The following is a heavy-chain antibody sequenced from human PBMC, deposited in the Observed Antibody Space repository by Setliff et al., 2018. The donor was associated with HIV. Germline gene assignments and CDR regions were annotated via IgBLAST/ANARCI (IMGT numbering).Heavy chain of an antibody. D-gene: IGHD5-18*01. Sequence: SETLSLTCAVSGGSFRDHYWIWVRQPPGKGLEWIGEISQSGSTNYNPSLKSRVTISVDKSKNQFSLKLRSVTAADTAVYYCAREIQFSATTYYYYYMDDWGRGTTVTVSS. CDR2: ISQSGST. V-gene: IGHV4-34*01. CDR3: AREIQFSATTYYYYYMDD. CDR1: GGSFRDHY. J-gene: IGHJ6*03.